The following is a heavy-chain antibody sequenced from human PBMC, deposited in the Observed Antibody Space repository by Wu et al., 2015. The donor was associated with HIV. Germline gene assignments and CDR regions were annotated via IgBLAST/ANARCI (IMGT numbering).Heavy chain of an antibody. CDR2: LNRPSGTL. CDR1: GGTFDRYA. V-gene: IGHV1-69*05. Sequence: QVQLVQSGAEVKKPGSSVRVTCKVSGGTFDRYAISWLRQAPGEGVEWMGGLNRPSGTLKYGQRFQDRISISTDDFARTVYMDFFSLTSEDTAVYYCARELAPLVEKYNMVRGAVDAFDIWGQGTMVTVSS. CDR3: ARELAPLVEKYNMVRGAVDAFDI. D-gene: IGHD3-10*01. J-gene: IGHJ3*02.